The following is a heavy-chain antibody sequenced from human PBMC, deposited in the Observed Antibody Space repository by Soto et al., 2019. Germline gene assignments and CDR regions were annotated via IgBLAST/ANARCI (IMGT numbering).Heavy chain of an antibody. J-gene: IGHJ4*02. CDR3: ATSYGSGSSFDY. CDR2: ISSSSSYR. D-gene: IGHD3-10*01. V-gene: IGHV3-21*01. Sequence: PGGSLRLSCAASGFTFSSYSMNWGRQAPGKGLEWVSSISSSSSYRYYADSVKGRFTISRDNAKNSLYLQMNSLRAEDTAVSYCATSYGSGSSFDYWGQGTLVTVSS. CDR1: GFTFSSYS.